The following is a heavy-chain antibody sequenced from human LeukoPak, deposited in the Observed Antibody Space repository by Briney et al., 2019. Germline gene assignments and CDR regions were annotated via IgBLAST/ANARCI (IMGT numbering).Heavy chain of an antibody. CDR3: ARGNWGLFDY. J-gene: IGHJ4*02. CDR2: IYYSGGT. Sequence: SETLSLTCTVSDGSVCSSSYYWDWIRQPPGKGLEWIGSIYYSGGTYYNPSLKSRVTISVDTSKNQFSLKLSSVTAADTAVYYCARGNWGLFDYWGQGTLVTVSS. V-gene: IGHV4-39*07. CDR1: DGSVCSSSYY. D-gene: IGHD7-27*01.